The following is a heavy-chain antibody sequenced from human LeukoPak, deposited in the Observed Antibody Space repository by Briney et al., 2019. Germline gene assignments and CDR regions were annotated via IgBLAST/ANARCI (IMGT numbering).Heavy chain of an antibody. J-gene: IGHJ4*02. CDR2: INPNSGGT. D-gene: IGHD3-3*01. CDR3: ARVPSDDDFWSGYLPYFDY. CDR1: GYTFTGYY. V-gene: IGHV1-2*02. Sequence: GASVKVSCKASGYTFTGYYMHWVRQAPGQGLEWMGWINPNSGGTNYAQKFQGRVTMTRDTSISTAYMELSRLRSDDTAVYYCARVPSDDDFWSGYLPYFDYWGQGNLVTVSS.